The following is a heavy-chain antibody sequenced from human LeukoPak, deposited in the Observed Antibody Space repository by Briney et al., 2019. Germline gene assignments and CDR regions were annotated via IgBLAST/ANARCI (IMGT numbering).Heavy chain of an antibody. V-gene: IGHV3-49*04. Sequence: PGGSLRLSCAASGFTFSSFALSWVRQAPGKGLEWVGFIRSKAYGGTTEYAASVKGRFTISRDDSKSIAYLQMNSLKTEDTAVYYCTRNPPIVVVVAADYWGQGTLVTVSS. CDR2: IRSKAYGGTT. D-gene: IGHD2-15*01. CDR3: TRNPPIVVVVAADY. CDR1: GFTFSSFA. J-gene: IGHJ4*02.